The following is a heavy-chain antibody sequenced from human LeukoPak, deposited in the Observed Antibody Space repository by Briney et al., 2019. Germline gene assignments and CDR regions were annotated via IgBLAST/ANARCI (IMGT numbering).Heavy chain of an antibody. V-gene: IGHV3-7*05. CDR3: ARDPSSDAFDI. CDR2: IKEDGSEK. CDR1: GFTLSNYW. Sequence: GGSLRLSCAGSGFTLSNYWMTWVRQAPGKGLEWVANIKEDGSEKYYVDSVKGRFTIPRDNAKNSLYLQMNSLRAEDTAVYYCARDPSSDAFDIWGQGTMVTVSS. J-gene: IGHJ3*02.